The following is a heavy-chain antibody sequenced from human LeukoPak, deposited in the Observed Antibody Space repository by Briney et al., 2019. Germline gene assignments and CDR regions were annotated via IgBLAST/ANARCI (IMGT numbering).Heavy chain of an antibody. D-gene: IGHD3-22*01. CDR3: AGDPYQYDSRGYYSVAFDI. V-gene: IGHV3-7*01. J-gene: IGHJ3*02. CDR1: GFSFSNYW. CDR2: IKEDGGEK. Sequence: GGSLRLSCAASGFSFSNYWMNWVRQAPGKGLEWVANIKEDGGEKDYVDSVKGRFTISRDNAKNSLYLQMNSLRVEDTAVYYCAGDPYQYDSRGYYSVAFDIWSQGTKVTVSS.